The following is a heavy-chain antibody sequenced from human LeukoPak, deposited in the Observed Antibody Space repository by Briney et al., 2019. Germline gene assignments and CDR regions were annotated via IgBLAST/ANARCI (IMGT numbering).Heavy chain of an antibody. V-gene: IGHV3-30-3*01. CDR2: ISYDGSNK. J-gene: IGHJ6*02. CDR1: GFTFSSYA. D-gene: IGHD4-23*01. Sequence: PGGSLRLSCAASGFTFSSYAMHWVRQAPGKGLEWVAVISYDGSNKYYADSVKGRFTISRDNSKNTLYLQMNSLRAEDTAVYYCARNLDAVVTPVPRGMDVWGQGTTVTVSS. CDR3: ARNLDAVVTPVPRGMDV.